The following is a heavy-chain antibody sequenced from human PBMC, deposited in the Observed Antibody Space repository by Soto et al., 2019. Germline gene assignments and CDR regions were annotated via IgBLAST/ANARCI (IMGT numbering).Heavy chain of an antibody. V-gene: IGHV3-30*18. CDR3: AKDAIRSGFGY. CDR2: ISYDRSNK. D-gene: IGHD2-15*01. CDR1: GFTFSRYG. Sequence: GGSLRLSCAASGFTFSRYGMHRVRQAPGKGLGWVEVISYDRSNKYYADAVKGRFTISRGNSKNTLYLQMNSLRAEDTAGDYGAKDAIRSGFGYCGQQTL. J-gene: IGHJ4*02.